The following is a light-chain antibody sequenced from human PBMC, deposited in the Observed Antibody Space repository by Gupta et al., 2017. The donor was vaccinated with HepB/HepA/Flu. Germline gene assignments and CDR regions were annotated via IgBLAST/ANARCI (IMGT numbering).Light chain of an antibody. Sequence: DSVIIESVLSLPVIPGEPASIPCRSSQSLLHSNGYYYLDWQRQKPVPSPLLLIYVGSNRASALPDRFSGSGSGTDFTLKISIVDAEDVVFYYCKQALATLLTFGQGTRVEIK. CDR3: KQALATLLT. CDR1: QSLLHSNGYYY. J-gene: IGKJ2*01. V-gene: IGKV2-28*01. CDR2: VGS.